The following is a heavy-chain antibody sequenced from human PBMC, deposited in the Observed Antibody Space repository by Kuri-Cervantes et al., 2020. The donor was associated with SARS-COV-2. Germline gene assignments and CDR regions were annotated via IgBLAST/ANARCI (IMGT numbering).Heavy chain of an antibody. CDR3: TRDGGIAARSDY. D-gene: IGHD6-6*01. V-gene: IGHV1-2*02. CDR2: INPNSGGT. J-gene: IGHJ4*02. Sequence: ASVKVSCKASGYTFTGYYIHWVRQAPGQGLEWMGWINPNSGGTNYAQKFQGRVTVTSDTSISTAYMELSGLRSDDTAVHYCTRDGGIAARSDYWGQGTLVTVSS. CDR1: GYTFTGYY.